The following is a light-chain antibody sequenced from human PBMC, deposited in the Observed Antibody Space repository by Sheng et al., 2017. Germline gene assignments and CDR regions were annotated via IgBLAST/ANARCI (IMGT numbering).Light chain of an antibody. CDR2: GNT. CDR1: SSNIGAGYH. V-gene: IGLV1-40*01. CDR3: QSHDSSLSNSKV. Sequence: QPVLTQPPSVSGAPGQRVTISCTGSSSNIGAGYHVHWYQQLPGTAPKLLIYGNTNRPSGVPDRFSGSRSGTSASLAITGLQSEDEADYYCQSHDSSLSNSKVFGGGTKLTVL. J-gene: IGLJ3*02.